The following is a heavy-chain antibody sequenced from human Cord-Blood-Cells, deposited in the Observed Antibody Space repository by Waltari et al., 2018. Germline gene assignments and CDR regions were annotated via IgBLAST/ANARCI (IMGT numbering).Heavy chain of an antibody. Sequence: QITLKESGPTLVKPTQTLTLTCTFSGFSLSTSGVGVGWIRQPPGKALELLALIYWNYDKRYSPSLKSRLTITKDTSKNQVVLTMTNMDPVDTATYYCAHTWALYNWNYFDYWGQGTLVTVSS. CDR2: IYWNYDK. CDR3: AHTWALYNWNYFDY. CDR1: GFSLSTSGVG. V-gene: IGHV2-5*01. J-gene: IGHJ4*02. D-gene: IGHD1-20*01.